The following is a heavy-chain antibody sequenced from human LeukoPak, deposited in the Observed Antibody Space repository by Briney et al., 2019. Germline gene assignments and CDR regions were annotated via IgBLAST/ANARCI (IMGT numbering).Heavy chain of an antibody. V-gene: IGHV3-23*01. CDR2: ISGSGGST. CDR1: GFTFSSYA. J-gene: IGHJ4*02. D-gene: IGHD4-17*01. Sequence: GGSLRLSCAASGFTFSSYAMSWVRQAPGKGLEWVSAISGSGGSTYYADSVKGRFTISRDNSKNTLYLQMNSLRAEDTAVYYCATLTTVTPGYYFDYWGQGTLVTVSS. CDR3: ATLTTVTPGYYFDY.